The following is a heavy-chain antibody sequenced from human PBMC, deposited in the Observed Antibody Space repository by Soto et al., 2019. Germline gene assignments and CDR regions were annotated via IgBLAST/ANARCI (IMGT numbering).Heavy chain of an antibody. CDR2: IYHSGST. CDR3: ARAPAGYSYGIDY. J-gene: IGHJ4*02. V-gene: IGHV4-4*02. CDR1: GGSSGSSNW. Sequence: PSETLSLTCAVSGGSSGSSNWWNWVRQPPGKGLEWIGEIYHSGSTNYNPSLKSRVIISVDKSKDQFSLKLTSVTAADTSVYYCARAPAGYSYGIDYWGQGTLVTVSS. D-gene: IGHD5-18*01.